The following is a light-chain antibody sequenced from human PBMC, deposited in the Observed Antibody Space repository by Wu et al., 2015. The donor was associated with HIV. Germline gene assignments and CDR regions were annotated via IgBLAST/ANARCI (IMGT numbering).Light chain of an antibody. J-gene: IGKJ1*01. CDR3: QQYNNWPRGT. V-gene: IGKV3-15*01. Sequence: EIVMTQSPATLSASPGERATLSCRASQSVSSNLAWYQQKPGQAPRLLIYGASTRATGIPARLSGSGSGTEFTLTISSLQSEDFAVYYCQQYNNWPRGTFGQGTKVEIK. CDR1: QSVSSN. CDR2: GAS.